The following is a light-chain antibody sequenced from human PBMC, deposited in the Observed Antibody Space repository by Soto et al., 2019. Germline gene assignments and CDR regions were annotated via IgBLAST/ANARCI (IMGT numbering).Light chain of an antibody. CDR2: AAS. J-gene: IGKJ1*01. CDR3: QQSYSTPRT. Sequence: DIQMTQSPSSLSASVGDRVTITCRTSQRISTHLNWYQQRPGKAPNLLIYAASSLHSGVPSRFSGSGSGTDFTLTIGSLQPEDFATYYCQQSYSTPRTFGQGTKVEIK. V-gene: IGKV1-39*01. CDR1: QRISTH.